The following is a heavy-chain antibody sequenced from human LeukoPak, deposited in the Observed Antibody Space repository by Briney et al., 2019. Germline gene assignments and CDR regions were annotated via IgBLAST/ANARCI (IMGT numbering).Heavy chain of an antibody. CDR3: ARDQAAAGSIFGSSPLDY. D-gene: IGHD6-13*01. CDR1: GFTFSSYA. V-gene: IGHV3-64*01. CDR2: ISSNGGST. J-gene: IGHJ4*02. Sequence: GGSLRLSCTASGFTFSSYAMHWVRQAPGKGLEYVSAISSNGGSTYYANSVKGRFTISRDNSKNTLYLQMGSLRAEDMAVYYCARDQAAAGSIFGSSPLDYWGQGTLVTVSS.